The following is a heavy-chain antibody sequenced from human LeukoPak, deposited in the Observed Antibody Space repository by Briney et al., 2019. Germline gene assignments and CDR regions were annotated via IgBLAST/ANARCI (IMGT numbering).Heavy chain of an antibody. J-gene: IGHJ4*02. Sequence: SETLSLTCAVYGGSFSGYYWSWIRQPPGQGLEWIGEINHSGSTNYNPSLKSRVTISVDTSKNQFSLKLSSVTAADTAVYYCARELGYCTNGVCSPFDYWGQGTLVTVSS. V-gene: IGHV4-34*01. CDR1: GGSFSGYY. CDR3: ARELGYCTNGVCSPFDY. D-gene: IGHD2-8*01. CDR2: INHSGST.